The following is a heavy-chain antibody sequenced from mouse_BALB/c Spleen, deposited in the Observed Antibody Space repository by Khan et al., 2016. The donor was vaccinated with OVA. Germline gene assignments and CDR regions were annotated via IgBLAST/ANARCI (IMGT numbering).Heavy chain of an antibody. CDR1: GYTFTSYY. J-gene: IGHJ2*01. V-gene: IGHV1S56*01. D-gene: IGHD4-1*01. CDR2: IYPGYVNT. CDR3: ARSDSGTVFDY. Sequence: QVQLQQPGAELVKPGSSLKISCKASGYTFTSYYMYWVKQRPGQGLEWIGWIYPGYVNTKYNENFKGKATLTADKSSSTAYMQLSSLTSEDSAVYFCARSDSGTVFDYWGQGTTLTVSS.